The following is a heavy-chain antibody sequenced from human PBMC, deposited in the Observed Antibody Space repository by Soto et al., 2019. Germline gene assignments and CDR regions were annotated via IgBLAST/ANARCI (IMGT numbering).Heavy chain of an antibody. CDR2: IYYSGST. CDR1: GGSMSSYY. D-gene: IGHD4-17*01. V-gene: IGHV4-59*08. J-gene: IGHJ4*02. Sequence: PSETLALTCTVSGGSMSSYYWSWIRQPPGKGLEWIGYIYYSGSTNYNPSLKSRVTISVDTSKNQLSLKLSSVTAADTAVYYCARRYGYYFAYWGQGTLVTVSS. CDR3: ARRYGYYFAY.